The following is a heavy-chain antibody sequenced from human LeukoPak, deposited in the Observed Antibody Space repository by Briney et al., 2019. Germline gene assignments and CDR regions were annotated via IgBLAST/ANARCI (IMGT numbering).Heavy chain of an antibody. CDR1: GGTFSSYA. V-gene: IGHV1-69*05. D-gene: IGHD6-13*01. CDR2: IIPIFGTA. Sequence: ASVKVSCKASGGTFSSYAISWVRQAPGQGLEWMGGIIPIFGTANYAQKLQGRVTMTTDTSTSTAYMELRSLRSDDTAVYYCARDGGHSSSWYPFGWGYYYMDVWGKGTTVTISS. CDR3: ARDGGHSSSWYPFGWGYYYMDV. J-gene: IGHJ6*03.